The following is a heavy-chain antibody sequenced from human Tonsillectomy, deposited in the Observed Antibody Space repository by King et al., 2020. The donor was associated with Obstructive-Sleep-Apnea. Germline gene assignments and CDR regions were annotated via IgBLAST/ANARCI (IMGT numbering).Heavy chain of an antibody. D-gene: IGHD4-17*01. CDR2: ISGSGDST. V-gene: IGHV3-23*04. CDR1: GFTFSSYA. CDR3: AKDFDYADERPPFDI. Sequence: VQLVESGGGLVQPGGSLRLCCGASGFTFSSYAMSWVRQAPGKGLEWVSSISGSGDSTYYADSVKGRFTISRDNSKNTVYLQMNSLRAEDTALYHCAKDFDYADERPPFDIWGQGTMVTVSS. J-gene: IGHJ3*02.